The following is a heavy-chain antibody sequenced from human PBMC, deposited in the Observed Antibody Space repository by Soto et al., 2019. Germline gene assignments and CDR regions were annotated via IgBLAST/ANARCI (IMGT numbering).Heavy chain of an antibody. J-gene: IGHJ3*02. CDR3: AKDWRRGYYDSSGYKDAFDI. Sequence: GGSLRLSCAASGFTSSSYAMHWVRQAPGKGLEYVSGITSNGGNTDYASSVKGRFTISRDNSKNTLYLQMGSLRAEDTAVYYWAKDWRRGYYDSSGYKDAFDIWGQGTMVTGSS. D-gene: IGHD3-22*01. V-gene: IGHV3-64*01. CDR1: GFTSSSYA. CDR2: ITSNGGNT.